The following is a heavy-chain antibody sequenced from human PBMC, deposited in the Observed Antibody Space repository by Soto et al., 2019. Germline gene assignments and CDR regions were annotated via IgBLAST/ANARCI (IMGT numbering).Heavy chain of an antibody. Sequence: GASVKVSCKASGYTFTNYYMHWVPQAPGQGLDWMVIINPSDGSTSYAQKFQGRVTMTRDTSTSTVYMELSSLRSEDTAVYYCARGTIAVAGSYYYYGMDVWGQGTTVTVSS. CDR2: INPSDGST. J-gene: IGHJ6*02. CDR1: GYTFTNYY. CDR3: ARGTIAVAGSYYYYGMDV. D-gene: IGHD6-19*01. V-gene: IGHV1-46*03.